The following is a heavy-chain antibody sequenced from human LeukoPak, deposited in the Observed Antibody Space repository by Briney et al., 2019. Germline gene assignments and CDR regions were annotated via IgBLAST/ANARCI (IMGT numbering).Heavy chain of an antibody. Sequence: GGSLRLSCAAPGFTFSSYSMNWVRQAPGKGLEWVSSISSSSSYIYYADSVKGRFTISRDNAKNSLYLQMNSLRAEDTAVYYCARDIVGLHFDYWGQGTLVTVSS. CDR2: ISSSSSYI. J-gene: IGHJ4*02. V-gene: IGHV3-21*01. D-gene: IGHD3-22*01. CDR1: GFTFSSYS. CDR3: ARDIVGLHFDY.